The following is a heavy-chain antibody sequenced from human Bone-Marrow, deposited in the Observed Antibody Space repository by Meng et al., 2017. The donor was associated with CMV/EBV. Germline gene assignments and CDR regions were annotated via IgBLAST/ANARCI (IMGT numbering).Heavy chain of an antibody. J-gene: IGHJ6*02. Sequence: GSLRLSCAASGFTFSSYGMHWVRQAPGKGLEWIGEINHSGSTNYNPSLKSRVTISVDTSKNQFSLKLSSVTAADTAVYYCARGRENLPDCSSTSCYRVGYYGMDVWGQGTTVTVSS. V-gene: IGHV4-34*01. CDR3: ARGRENLPDCSSTSCYRVGYYGMDV. CDR2: INHSGST. D-gene: IGHD2-2*02. CDR1: GFTFSSYG.